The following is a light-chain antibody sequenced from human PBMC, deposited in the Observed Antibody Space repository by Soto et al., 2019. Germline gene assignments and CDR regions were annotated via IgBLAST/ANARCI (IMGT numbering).Light chain of an antibody. Sequence: QSALTQPASVSGSPGQSITISCTGTSSDVGSYNLVSWYQQHPGKAPKLMILEDNKRPSGVSNRFSGSKSGNTASLTISGLQAEDEADYYCCSYAGSSTFVIFGGGIKLTVL. CDR2: EDN. J-gene: IGLJ2*01. CDR3: CSYAGSSTFVI. CDR1: SSDVGSYNL. V-gene: IGLV2-23*02.